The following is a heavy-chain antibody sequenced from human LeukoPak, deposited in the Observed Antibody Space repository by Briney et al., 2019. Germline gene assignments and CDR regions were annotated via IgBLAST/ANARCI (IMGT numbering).Heavy chain of an antibody. V-gene: IGHV3-23*01. CDR3: AARPRMPPRFAN. Sequence: GGSLRLSCAGSGFTFSSYPMSWVRQAPGKGLQWVSAISNGGGSAYYADSVKGRFTISRDNSKSTLYLQMNSLRAEDTAIYYCAARPRMPPRFANWGQGTLVTVSS. D-gene: IGHD1-14*01. J-gene: IGHJ4*02. CDR1: GFTFSSYP. CDR2: ISNGGGSA.